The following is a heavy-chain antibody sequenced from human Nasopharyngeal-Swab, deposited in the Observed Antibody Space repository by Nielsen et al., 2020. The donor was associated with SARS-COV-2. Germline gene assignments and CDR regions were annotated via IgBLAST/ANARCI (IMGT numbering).Heavy chain of an antibody. D-gene: IGHD6-19*01. Sequence: SLKISCAASGFSFDGYAMHWVRQAPGKGLEWVSGISWSSGRIGYADSVKGRFTISRDNAKNSLFLQMNSLRAEDTALYYCAKDLGIAVAGTGHDLWGQGTLVTVSS. CDR2: ISWSSGRI. CDR3: AKDLGIAVAGTGHDL. CDR1: GFSFDGYA. J-gene: IGHJ5*02. V-gene: IGHV3-9*01.